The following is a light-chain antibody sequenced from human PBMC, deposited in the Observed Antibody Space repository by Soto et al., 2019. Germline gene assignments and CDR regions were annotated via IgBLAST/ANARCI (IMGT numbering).Light chain of an antibody. CDR2: AAS. CDR3: QKYSSVIT. Sequence: DIQMTQSPSSLSASVGDRVTITCRASQGISNFLAWYQQKPGKVPKLLISAASTLQSGVPSRFSGSVSGTDFTLTITSLQPEDGATYYCQKYSSVITFGQGTRLEIK. V-gene: IGKV1-27*01. J-gene: IGKJ5*01. CDR1: QGISNF.